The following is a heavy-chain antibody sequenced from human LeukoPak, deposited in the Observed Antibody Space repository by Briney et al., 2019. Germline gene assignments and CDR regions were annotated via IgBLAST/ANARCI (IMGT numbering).Heavy chain of an antibody. CDR3: ARDRRYCSSTSCYTFDY. Sequence: ASVKVSCKASGYTFTGYYMHWVRQAPGQGLEWMGWINPNSGGTNYAQKFQGRVTMTRDTSISTAYMELSRLRSDDTAVYYCARDRRYCSSTSCYTFDYWGQGNPGHRLL. D-gene: IGHD2-2*01. V-gene: IGHV1-2*02. J-gene: IGHJ4*02. CDR2: INPNSGGT. CDR1: GYTFTGYY.